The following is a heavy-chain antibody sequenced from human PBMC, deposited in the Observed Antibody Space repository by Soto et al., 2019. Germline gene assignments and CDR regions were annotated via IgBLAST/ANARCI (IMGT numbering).Heavy chain of an antibody. Sequence: GGSLRLSCAASGFTFSSYAMSWVRQAPGKGLEWVSAISGSGGSTYYADSVKGRFTISRDNSKNTLYLQMNSLRAEDTAVYYCAKVRIYDSCGYSYDYWGQGTLVTVSS. CDR3: AKVRIYDSCGYSYDY. D-gene: IGHD3-22*01. CDR1: GFTFSSYA. CDR2: ISGSGGST. J-gene: IGHJ4*02. V-gene: IGHV3-23*01.